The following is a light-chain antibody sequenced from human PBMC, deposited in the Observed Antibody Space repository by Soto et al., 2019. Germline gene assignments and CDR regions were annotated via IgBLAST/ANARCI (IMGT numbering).Light chain of an antibody. CDR3: HSYDSSLSGSV. CDR1: SSNIGAVYH. V-gene: IGLV1-40*01. Sequence: QSVLTQPPSVSGAPGQRVTISCTGSSSNIGAVYHVHWYQQLPGTAPKLLIYGNSHRPSGVPDRLSGSKSGTSASLAITGLQAEDEADYYCHSYDSSLSGSVFGGWTKLTVL. CDR2: GNS. J-gene: IGLJ3*02.